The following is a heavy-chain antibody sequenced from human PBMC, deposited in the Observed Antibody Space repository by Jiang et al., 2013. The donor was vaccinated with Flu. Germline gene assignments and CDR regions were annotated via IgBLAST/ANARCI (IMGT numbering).Heavy chain of an antibody. CDR3: ARDWATMVRGVDPPDY. D-gene: IGHD3-10*01. Sequence: LKSRVTISVDTSKNQFSLKLSSVTAADTAVYYCARDWATMVRGVDPPDYWGQGTLVTVSS. J-gene: IGHJ4*02. V-gene: IGHV4-30-2*04.